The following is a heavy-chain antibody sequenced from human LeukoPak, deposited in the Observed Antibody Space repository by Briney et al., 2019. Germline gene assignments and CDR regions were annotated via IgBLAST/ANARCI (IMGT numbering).Heavy chain of an antibody. J-gene: IGHJ4*02. V-gene: IGHV1-24*01. Sequence: ASVKVSCKVSGWTLTELSMHWVRQAPGKGREWVGGFDPEDGETIYAQKFQGRVTMTEDTSTDTAYMELSSLRSEDTAVYYCATGDSSGYYFFSFDYWGQGTLVTVSS. CDR2: FDPEDGET. D-gene: IGHD3-22*01. CDR3: ATGDSSGYYFFSFDY. CDR1: GWTLTELS.